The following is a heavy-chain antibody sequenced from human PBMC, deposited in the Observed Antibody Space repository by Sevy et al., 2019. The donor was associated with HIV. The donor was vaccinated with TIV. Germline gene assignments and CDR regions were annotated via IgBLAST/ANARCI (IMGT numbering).Heavy chain of an antibody. Sequence: GGSLRLSCAASGFIFDDYAMHWVRQAPGKGLEWVSGIRWNSAFIGYADSVKGRYTISRDNAKNSLYLQINSSKPEDTAFYYCAKDGGSGSGPSAEYFHLWGQGTLVTVSS. J-gene: IGHJ1*01. V-gene: IGHV3-9*01. CDR3: AKDGGSGSGPSAEYFHL. D-gene: IGHD6-19*01. CDR2: IRWNSAFI. CDR1: GFIFDDYA.